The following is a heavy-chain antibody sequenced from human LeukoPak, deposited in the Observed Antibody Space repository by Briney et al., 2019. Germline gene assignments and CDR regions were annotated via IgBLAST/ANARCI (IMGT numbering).Heavy chain of an antibody. CDR3: ARQGFVASYGVDV. J-gene: IGHJ6*02. Sequence: PGESLKISCKGSGYSFKNYWIAWVRQMPGKGLEWMGIIYPGDSNTRYNPSFQGQVTISADKSISTAYLQWSSLEASDTAKYYCARQGFVASYGVDVWGQGTTVTVSS. V-gene: IGHV5-51*01. CDR1: GYSFKNYW. CDR2: IYPGDSNT.